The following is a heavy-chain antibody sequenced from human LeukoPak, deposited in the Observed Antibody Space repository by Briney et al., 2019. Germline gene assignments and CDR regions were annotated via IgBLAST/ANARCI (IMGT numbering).Heavy chain of an antibody. J-gene: IGHJ6*03. V-gene: IGHV1-69*05. CDR3: ARASFCGGDCYSSYYYYMDV. CDR1: GGTFSSYA. CDR2: IIPIFGTA. D-gene: IGHD2-21*02. Sequence: RASVKVSCKASGGTFSSYAISWVRQAPGQGLEWMGGIIPIFGTANYAQKFQGRVTITTDESTSTAYMELSILRSEDTAVYYCARASFCGGDCYSSYYYYMDVWGKGTTVTVSS.